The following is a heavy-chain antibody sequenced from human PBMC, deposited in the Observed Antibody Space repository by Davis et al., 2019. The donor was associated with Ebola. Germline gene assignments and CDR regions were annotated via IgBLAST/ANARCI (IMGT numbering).Heavy chain of an antibody. V-gene: IGHV1-8*01. CDR1: GYTFTNYD. D-gene: IGHD3-10*01. J-gene: IGHJ4*02. CDR2: MNPNSGNT. CDR3: ARAPTWSQINYYCFDY. Sequence: ASVKVSCKASGYTFTNYDINWVRQATGQGLEWMGWMNPNSGNTGYAQKFQGRVTMTRNTSISTAYMELSSLRSDDTAVYYCARAPTWSQINYYCFDYWGQGTPVTVSS.